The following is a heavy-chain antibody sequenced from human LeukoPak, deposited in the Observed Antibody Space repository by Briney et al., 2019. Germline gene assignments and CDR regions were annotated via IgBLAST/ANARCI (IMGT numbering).Heavy chain of an antibody. CDR1: GGSISSYY. V-gene: IGHV4-59*01. D-gene: IGHD3-16*01. CDR2: IYYSGST. Sequence: SETLSLTCTVSGGSISSYYWSWIRQPPGKGLEWIGYIYYSGSTNYNPSLKSRVTISVDTSKNQFSLKLGSVTAADTAVYYCARLFGAFDIWGQGTMVTVSS. CDR3: ARLFGAFDI. J-gene: IGHJ3*02.